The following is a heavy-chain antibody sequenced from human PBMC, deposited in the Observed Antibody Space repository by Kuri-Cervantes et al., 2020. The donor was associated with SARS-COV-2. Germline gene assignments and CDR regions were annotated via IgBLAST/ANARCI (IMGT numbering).Heavy chain of an antibody. CDR1: GGTFSSYA. D-gene: IGHD3-22*01. Sequence: SVKVSCKASGGTFSSYAISWVRQAPGQGLEWMGGIIPIFGTANYAQKFQGRVTIAADESTSTAYMELSSLRSEDTAVYYCARDFGSSGYYFDYWGQGTLVTVSS. V-gene: IGHV1-69*13. CDR3: ARDFGSSGYYFDY. J-gene: IGHJ4*02. CDR2: IIPIFGTA.